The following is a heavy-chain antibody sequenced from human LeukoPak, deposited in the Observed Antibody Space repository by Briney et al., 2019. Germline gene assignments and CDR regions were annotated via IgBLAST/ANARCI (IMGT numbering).Heavy chain of an antibody. CDR2: IKQDGSEK. D-gene: IGHD5-18*01. CDR3: ARLNTAMVTGAFDI. CDR1: GFTVSSND. Sequence: GGSLRLSCAASGFTVSSNDMSWVRQAPGKGLEWVANIKQDGSEKYYVDSVKGRFTISRDNAKNSLYLQMNSLRAEDTAVYYCARLNTAMVTGAFDIWGQGTMVTVSS. V-gene: IGHV3-7*01. J-gene: IGHJ3*02.